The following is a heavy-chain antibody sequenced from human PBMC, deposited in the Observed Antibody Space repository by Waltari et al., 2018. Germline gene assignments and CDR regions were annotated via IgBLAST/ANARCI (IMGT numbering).Heavy chain of an antibody. CDR2: INGYGDKT. CDR3: AKAHFYDTSGYIEH. J-gene: IGHJ5*02. Sequence: EVQVLESGGGLVQPGGSLRLNCAGPGVIFSNDAQNWVRQAPGKGLEWVSGINGYGDKTYYAYSVKGRFTLSRDNSRNTLSLQMNSLRAEDTAVYYCAKAHFYDTSGYIEHWGQGTLVTVSS. D-gene: IGHD3-22*01. V-gene: IGHV3-23*01. CDR1: GVIFSNDA.